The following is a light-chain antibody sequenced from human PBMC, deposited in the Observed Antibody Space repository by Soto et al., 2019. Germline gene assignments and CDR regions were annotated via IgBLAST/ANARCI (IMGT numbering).Light chain of an antibody. V-gene: IGKV3-11*01. Sequence: DIVLTQSPATLSLSPGERATLSCRASQSVSSYLAWYQQKPGQAPRLLIYDASNRATGIPARFSGSGSGTDFTLTISSQEPEDFVIYYCQQRSNWPPVTFGGGTKVEIK. CDR3: QQRSNWPPVT. CDR1: QSVSSY. J-gene: IGKJ4*01. CDR2: DAS.